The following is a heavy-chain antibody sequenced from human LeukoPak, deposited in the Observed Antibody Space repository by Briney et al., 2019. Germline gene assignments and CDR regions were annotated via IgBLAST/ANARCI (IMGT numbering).Heavy chain of an antibody. CDR1: GFTVSTYY. Sequence: GGSLRLSCAASGFTVSTYYMTWVRQAPGKGLECVSVVYSGGSTYYADSVKGRFTVSRDNSKNTLYLQMNSLRAEDTAMYYCARGLGYCTSTTCLLPFDYWGQGTLVTVSS. CDR3: ARGLGYCTSTTCLLPFDY. J-gene: IGHJ4*02. D-gene: IGHD2-2*01. V-gene: IGHV3-53*01. CDR2: VYSGGST.